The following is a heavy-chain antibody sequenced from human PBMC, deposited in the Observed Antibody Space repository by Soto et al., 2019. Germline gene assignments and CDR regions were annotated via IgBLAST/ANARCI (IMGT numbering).Heavy chain of an antibody. J-gene: IGHJ4*02. CDR1: GGSFSGYY. V-gene: IGHV4-34*01. Sequence: SETLSLTCAVYGGSFSGYYWSWIRQPPGKGLEWIGEINHSGSTNYNPSLKSRVTISVDTSKNQFSLKLSSVTAADTAVYYCARASTTLTTLDYWGQGTPVTVSS. CDR2: INHSGST. CDR3: ARASTTLTTLDY. D-gene: IGHD4-17*01.